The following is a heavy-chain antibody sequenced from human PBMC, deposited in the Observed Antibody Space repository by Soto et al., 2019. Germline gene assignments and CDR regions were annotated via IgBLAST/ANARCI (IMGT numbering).Heavy chain of an antibody. CDR1: GYTFTSYG. D-gene: IGHD3-10*01. CDR2: ISAYNGNT. J-gene: IGHJ6*03. V-gene: IGHV1-18*01. Sequence: ASVKVSCKASGYTFTSYGISWVRQAPGQGLEWMGWISAYNGNTNYAQKLQGRVTMTTETSTSTAYMELRSLRSDDTAVYYCARGYYGSGSYFDYYYYMDVWGKGTTVTVSS. CDR3: ARGYYGSGSYFDYYYYMDV.